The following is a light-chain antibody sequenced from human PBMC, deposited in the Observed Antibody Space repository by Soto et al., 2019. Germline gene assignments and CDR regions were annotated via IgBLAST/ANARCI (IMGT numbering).Light chain of an antibody. CDR3: KQSGSSPIT. CDR2: GAS. V-gene: IGKV3-20*01. Sequence: EIVLTQSPGTLSLSPGERATLSCRVSQSVSSSNLAWYQQKPGQAPRLLIYGASSRATGIPDRFSGSGSGTDFTLTISRLEPEDFAVYYCKQSGSSPITFGQGTRLEIK. J-gene: IGKJ5*01. CDR1: QSVSSSN.